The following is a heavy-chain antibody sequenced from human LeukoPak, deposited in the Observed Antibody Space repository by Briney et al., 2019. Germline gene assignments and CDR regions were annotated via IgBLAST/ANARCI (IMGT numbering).Heavy chain of an antibody. CDR2: ISVRSNYI. J-gene: IGHJ4*02. CDR3: VRLRRNSDTSGFYYYYDF. D-gene: IGHD3-22*01. Sequence: GGSVRLSCAASGYTFSSYSINWVRQAPGKGLEWVSSISVRSNYIYYADSVRGRFRISRDDARDSLYLQMNSLRAEDTAVYYCVRLRRNSDTSGFYYYYDFWGQGTLVTVSS. CDR1: GYTFSSYS. V-gene: IGHV3-21*01.